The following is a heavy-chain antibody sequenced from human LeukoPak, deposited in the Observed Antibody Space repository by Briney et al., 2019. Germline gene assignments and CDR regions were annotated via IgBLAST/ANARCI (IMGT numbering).Heavy chain of an antibody. J-gene: IGHJ4*02. CDR3: ARGIMGSSWYYFDY. CDR1: GFTFSSYN. CDR2: VTSSNSYT. Sequence: GGSLRLSCAASGFTFSSYNMNWVRQAPGKGLEWVSSVTSSNSYTYYADSVKGRFTISRDNSKNSLYLQMNSLRAEDTAVYYCARGIMGSSWYYFDYWGQGTLVTVSS. V-gene: IGHV3-21*01. D-gene: IGHD6-13*01.